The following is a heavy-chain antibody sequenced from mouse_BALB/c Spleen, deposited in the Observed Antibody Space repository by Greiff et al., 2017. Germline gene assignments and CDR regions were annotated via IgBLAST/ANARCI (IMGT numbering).Heavy chain of an antibody. Sequence: QVQLQQSGAELVRPGTSVKVSCKASGYAFTNYLIEWVKQRPGQGLEWIGVINPGSGGTNYNEKFKGKATLTADKSSSTAYMQLSSLTSDDSAVYFCARGLRYFDYWGQGTTLTVSS. CDR2: INPGSGGT. D-gene: IGHD3-1*01. CDR1: GYAFTNYL. CDR3: ARGLRYFDY. V-gene: IGHV1-54*01. J-gene: IGHJ2*01.